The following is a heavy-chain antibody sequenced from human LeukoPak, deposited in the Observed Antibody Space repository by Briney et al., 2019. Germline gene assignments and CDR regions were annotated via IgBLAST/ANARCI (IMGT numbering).Heavy chain of an antibody. CDR1: GGSISSGGYY. J-gene: IGHJ4*02. D-gene: IGHD6-13*01. V-gene: IGHV4-30-2*01. CDR2: IYHSGST. CDR3: ARENGYSSFFDY. Sequence: SQTLSLTCTVSGGSISSGGYYWRWLRQPPGKGLEWIGYIYHSGSTYYNPSLKSRVTISVDRSKNQFSLKLSSVTAADTAVYYCARENGYSSFFDYWGQGTLVTVSS.